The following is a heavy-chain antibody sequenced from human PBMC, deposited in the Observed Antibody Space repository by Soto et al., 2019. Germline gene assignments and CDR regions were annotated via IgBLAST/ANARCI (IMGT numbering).Heavy chain of an antibody. CDR1: GYTFTGYY. V-gene: IGHV1-2*04. Sequence: ASVKVSCKASGYTFTGYYMHWVRQAPGQGLEWMGWINPNSGGTNYAQKFQGWVTMTRDTSISTAYMELSRLRSDDTAVYYCAREGSYYYDSSGHYLEYWGQGTLVTVSS. D-gene: IGHD3-22*01. CDR3: AREGSYYYDSSGHYLEY. CDR2: INPNSGGT. J-gene: IGHJ4*02.